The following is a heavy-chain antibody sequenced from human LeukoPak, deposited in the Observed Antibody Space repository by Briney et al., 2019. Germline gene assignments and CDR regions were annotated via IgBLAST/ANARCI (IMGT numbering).Heavy chain of an antibody. V-gene: IGHV3-30*03. CDR2: ISYDGSNK. Sequence: GGSLRLSCAASGFTFSSYGMHWVRQAPGKGLEWVAVISYDGSNKYYADSVKGRFTISRDNSKNTLYLQMNSLRAEDTAVYYCARDLYSSGWSGPIDYWGQGTLVTVSS. J-gene: IGHJ4*02. CDR3: ARDLYSSGWSGPIDY. CDR1: GFTFSSYG. D-gene: IGHD6-19*01.